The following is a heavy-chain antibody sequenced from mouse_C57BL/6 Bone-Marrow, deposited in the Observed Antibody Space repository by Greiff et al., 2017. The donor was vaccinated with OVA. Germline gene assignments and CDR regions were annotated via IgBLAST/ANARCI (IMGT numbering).Heavy chain of an antibody. CDR1: GFTFSNYW. J-gene: IGHJ4*01. Sequence: EVMLVESGGGLVQPGGSMKLSCVASGFTFSNYWMNWVRQSPEKGLEWVAQIRLKSDNYATHYAESVKGRFTISRDDSKSSVYLQMNNLRAEDTGIYYCTEGGVAIYYYGSNAMDYWGQGTSVTVSS. D-gene: IGHD1-1*01. CDR3: TEGGVAIYYYGSNAMDY. V-gene: IGHV6-3*01. CDR2: IRLKSDNYAT.